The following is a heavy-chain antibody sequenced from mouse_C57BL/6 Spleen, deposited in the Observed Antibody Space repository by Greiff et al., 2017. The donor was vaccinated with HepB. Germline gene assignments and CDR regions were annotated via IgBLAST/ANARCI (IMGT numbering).Heavy chain of an antibody. CDR3: ARRDYYGSSPYYFDY. Sequence: QVQLKQSGAELVKPGASVKLSCKASGYTFTSYWMQWVKQRPGQGLEWIGEIDPSDSYTNYNQKFKGKATLTVDTSSSTAYMQLSSLTSEDSAVYYCARRDYYGSSPYYFDYWGQGTTLTVSS. V-gene: IGHV1-50*01. D-gene: IGHD1-1*01. CDR2: IDPSDSYT. J-gene: IGHJ2*01. CDR1: GYTFTSYW.